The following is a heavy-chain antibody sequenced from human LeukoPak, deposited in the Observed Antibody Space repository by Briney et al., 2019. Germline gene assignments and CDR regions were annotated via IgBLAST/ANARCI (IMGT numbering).Heavy chain of an antibody. Sequence: PSQTLSLTCTVSGGXISSGGYYWSWIRQHPGKGLEWIGYTNHSGNTNYNPSLKSRVTISVDTSKNQFSLKLTSVTAADTAVYYCAREERYYDFWRGLGDWGQGTLVTVSS. CDR3: AREERYYDFWRGLGD. V-gene: IGHV4-61*08. D-gene: IGHD3-3*01. J-gene: IGHJ4*02. CDR1: GGXISSGGYY. CDR2: TNHSGNT.